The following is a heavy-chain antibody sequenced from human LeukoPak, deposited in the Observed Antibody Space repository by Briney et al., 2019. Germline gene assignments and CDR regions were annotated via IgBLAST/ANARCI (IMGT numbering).Heavy chain of an antibody. J-gene: IGHJ4*02. CDR1: VFTFSSYW. Sequence: PGGSLRLSCAASVFTFSSYWMHWVRQPQGKGLVWVSRINSDGDTTTYADSVKGRFTISRDNARNTLYLQMNSLIAEDTAVYYCSRSLYGGYADYWGQGTLVTVSS. CDR2: INSDGDTT. D-gene: IGHD4-23*01. V-gene: IGHV3-74*01. CDR3: SRSLYGGYADY.